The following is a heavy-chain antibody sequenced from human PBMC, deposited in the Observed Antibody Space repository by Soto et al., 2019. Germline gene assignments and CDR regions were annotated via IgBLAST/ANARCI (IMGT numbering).Heavy chain of an antibody. Sequence: GGSLRLSCAASGFTFSSYSMNWVRQAPGKGLEWVSSISSSSSYIYYADSVKGRFTISRDNAKNSLYLQMNSLRAEDTAVYYCASLGYSYGFYFDYWGQGTLVTVSS. CDR2: ISSSSSYI. J-gene: IGHJ4*02. V-gene: IGHV3-21*01. D-gene: IGHD5-18*01. CDR1: GFTFSSYS. CDR3: ASLGYSYGFYFDY.